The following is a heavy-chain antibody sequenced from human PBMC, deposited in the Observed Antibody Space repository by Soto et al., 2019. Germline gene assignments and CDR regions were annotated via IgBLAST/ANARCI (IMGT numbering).Heavy chain of an antibody. V-gene: IGHV1-18*01. CDR2: IAVSNNNT. J-gene: IGHJ4*02. CDR1: GYSFTNDA. D-gene: IGHD3-22*01. Sequence: QVQLMQSGAEVKKPGASVRFSCQTSGYSFTNDAITWVREAPGRGLEWIGWIAVSNNNTNYGQNFQGSVTMTTDTSTSTAYMEMRSRRSADTALYYCARGHYYATDFWGQGTLVTVSS. CDR3: ARGHYYATDF.